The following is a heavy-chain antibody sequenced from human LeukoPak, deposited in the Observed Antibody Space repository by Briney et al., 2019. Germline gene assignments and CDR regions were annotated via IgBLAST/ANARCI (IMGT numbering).Heavy chain of an antibody. CDR3: AREKPFYDSSGYYYPIAFDY. CDR2: INWNGGST. Sequence: GGSLGLSCAASGFTFSSYWMSWVRQAPGKGLEWVSGINWNGGSTGYADSVKGRFTIARDNAKNSLYLQMNSLRAEDTALYYCAREKPFYDSSGYYYPIAFDYWGQGTLVTVSS. J-gene: IGHJ4*02. CDR1: GFTFSSYW. D-gene: IGHD3-22*01. V-gene: IGHV3-20*04.